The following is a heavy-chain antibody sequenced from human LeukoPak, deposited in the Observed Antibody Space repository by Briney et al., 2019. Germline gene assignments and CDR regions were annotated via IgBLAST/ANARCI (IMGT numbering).Heavy chain of an antibody. V-gene: IGHV4-59*01. CDR3: ASTYQRDAFDI. Sequence: PSETLSLTCTVSVGSISSYYWSWTRQPPGRGLEWIGYIYYSGCTNYNPSLKSRVTISVHTSKNQFSLKLSSVTAADTAVYYCASTYQRDAFDIWGQGTMVTVSS. J-gene: IGHJ3*02. CDR2: IYYSGCT. CDR1: VGSISSYY. D-gene: IGHD2-2*01.